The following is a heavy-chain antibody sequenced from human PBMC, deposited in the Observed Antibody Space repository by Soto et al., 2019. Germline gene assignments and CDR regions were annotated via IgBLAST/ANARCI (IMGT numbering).Heavy chain of an antibody. V-gene: IGHV1-69*13. CDR3: ARDSSGYYPDAFDI. Sequence: ASVKVSCKASGGTFSRYAISWVRQAPGQGLEWMGGIIPIFGTANYAQKFQGRVTITADESTSTAYMELSSLRSEDTAVYYCARDSSGYYPDAFDIWGQGTMVTVSS. J-gene: IGHJ3*02. CDR2: IIPIFGTA. D-gene: IGHD3-22*01. CDR1: GGTFSRYA.